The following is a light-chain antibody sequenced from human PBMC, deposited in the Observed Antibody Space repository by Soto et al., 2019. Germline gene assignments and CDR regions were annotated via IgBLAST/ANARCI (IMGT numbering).Light chain of an antibody. CDR2: YAS. J-gene: IGKJ5*01. CDR3: QQYNNWPPIT. CDR1: QSVRNH. Sequence: EIMMTQSPATLSVSPGERATLSCRASQSVRNHLDWYQQKPGQAPRLLIYYASTRANGVPARYSGSVSGTEFTLTISSLQSEDAVLYYCQQYNNWPPITLGQVTKLEIQ. V-gene: IGKV3-15*01.